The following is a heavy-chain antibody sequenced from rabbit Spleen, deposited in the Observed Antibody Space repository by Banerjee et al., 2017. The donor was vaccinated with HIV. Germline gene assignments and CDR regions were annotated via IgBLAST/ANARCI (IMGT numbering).Heavy chain of an antibody. V-gene: IGHV1S40*01. J-gene: IGHJ4*01. CDR1: GFDLSNYYH. CDR3: ARFYAGYGDFGYAAM. CDR2: IYADSNGST. D-gene: IGHD7-1*01. Sequence: QSLEESGGGLVQPGASLTLTCTASGFDLSNYYHMCWVRQAPGKGLEWIACIYADSNGSTYYATWAKGRFTISKTSSTTVTLQMTSLTAADTATYFCARFYAGYGDFGYAAMWGPGTLVTVS.